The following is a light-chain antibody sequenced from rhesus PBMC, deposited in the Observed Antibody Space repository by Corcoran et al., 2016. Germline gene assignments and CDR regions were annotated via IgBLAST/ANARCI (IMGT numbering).Light chain of an antibody. V-gene: IGKV1-69*01. CDR1: HDINNW. Sequence: DIQMTPSPSSLSASVGDRVTITCRASHDINNWLAWYHQKPGKAPKLLIYRASNLEAGVPSRFSGSGSGTDFSLTIRSLQPEDFATYYCQHSYGTPFTVGPGTKRDIK. CDR2: RAS. J-gene: IGKJ3*01. CDR3: QHSYGTPFT.